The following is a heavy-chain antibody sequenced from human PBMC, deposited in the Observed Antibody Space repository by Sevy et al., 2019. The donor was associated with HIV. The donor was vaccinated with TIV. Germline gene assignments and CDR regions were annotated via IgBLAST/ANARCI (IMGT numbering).Heavy chain of an antibody. V-gene: IGHV3-15*01. D-gene: IGHD2-2*02. CDR3: TTDVPDAKPQFDY. CDR1: GFIFSSAW. J-gene: IGHJ4*02. CDR2: VKSRNDGGTI. Sequence: GGSLRLSCAASGFIFSSAWMNWLRVPPGKGLEWVGRVKSRNDGGTIDYAAPVKGRFITSSDDSKNPLFLEMNSLKSEATAVYYCTTDVPDAKPQFDYWGQGTLVTVSS.